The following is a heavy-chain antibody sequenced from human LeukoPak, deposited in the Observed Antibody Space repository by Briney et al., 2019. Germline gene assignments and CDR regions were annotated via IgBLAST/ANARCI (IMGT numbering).Heavy chain of an antibody. CDR3: AKDLELTPFDY. V-gene: IGHV3-30*02. Sequence: GGSLSLSYPAAGFTFSTYGMRWGRLPPGKGRGWVAFIRYDGSNKYYADSVKGRFTISRDNSKDTLYLQMNSLRAEDTAVYYCAKDLELTPFDYWGQGTLVTVSS. D-gene: IGHD1-26*01. CDR2: IRYDGSNK. CDR1: GFTFSTYG. J-gene: IGHJ4*02.